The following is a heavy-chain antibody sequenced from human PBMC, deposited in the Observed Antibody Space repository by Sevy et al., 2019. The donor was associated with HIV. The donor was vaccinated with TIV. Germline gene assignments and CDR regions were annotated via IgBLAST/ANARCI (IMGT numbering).Heavy chain of an antibody. CDR1: GFTFSDYY. CDR3: AGGWAVAGIDP. J-gene: IGHJ5*02. V-gene: IGHV3-11*01. Sequence: GESLKISCAASGFTFSDYYMSWIRQAPGKGLEWVSYISSSGSTIYYADSVKGRFTISRDNAKNSLYLQMNSLRAEDTAVYYCAGGWAVAGIDPWGQGTLVTVSS. CDR2: ISSSGSTI. D-gene: IGHD6-19*01.